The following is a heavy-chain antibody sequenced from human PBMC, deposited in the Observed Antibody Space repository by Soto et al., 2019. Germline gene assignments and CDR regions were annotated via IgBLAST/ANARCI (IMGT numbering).Heavy chain of an antibody. CDR3: ARESHDILTGPPWVWYFDL. Sequence: QVQLQQWGAGPLRPLETLSLPCGVSGGSFSGYYWAWIRQSPGKGLEWIGEINDRGSINYNPSLKCRVSISVDTSENHYSLNLRSVTAADTAVYYCARESHDILTGPPWVWYFDLWGRGTLVTVSS. V-gene: IGHV4-34*01. J-gene: IGHJ2*01. CDR1: GGSFSGYY. CDR2: INDRGSI. D-gene: IGHD3-9*01.